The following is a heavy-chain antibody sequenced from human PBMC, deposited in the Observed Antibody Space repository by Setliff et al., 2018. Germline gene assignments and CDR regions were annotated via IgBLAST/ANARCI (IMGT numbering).Heavy chain of an antibody. CDR3: ARGEHIVSGDFYHYIDV. CDR1: GFTFDDYA. D-gene: IGHD2-15*01. Sequence: PGGSLRLSCVASGFTFDDYAMSWVRQAPGKGLEWVCGINWNGGSTGYADSVKGRVTLTTDTSTNTAYMELRSLRSDDTAVYYCARGEHIVSGDFYHYIDVWGKGTTVTVSS. J-gene: IGHJ6*03. CDR2: INWNGGST. V-gene: IGHV3-20*04.